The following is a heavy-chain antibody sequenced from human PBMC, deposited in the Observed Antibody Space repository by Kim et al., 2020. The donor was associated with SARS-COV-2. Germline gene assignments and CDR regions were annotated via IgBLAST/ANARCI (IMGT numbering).Heavy chain of an antibody. J-gene: IGHJ6*01. CDR1: GFTFSSYG. Sequence: GGSLRLSCAASGFTFSSYGMHWVRQAPGKGLEWVAVISYDGSNKYYADSVKGRFTISRDNSKNTLYLQMNSLRAEDTAVYYCAKDKGGVRGVIYYYYYG. D-gene: IGHD3-10*01. CDR3: AKDKGGVRGVIYYYYYG. CDR2: ISYDGSNK. V-gene: IGHV3-30*18.